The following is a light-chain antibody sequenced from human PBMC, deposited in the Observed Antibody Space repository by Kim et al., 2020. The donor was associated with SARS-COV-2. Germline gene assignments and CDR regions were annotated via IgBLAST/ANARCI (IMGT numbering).Light chain of an antibody. Sequence: QPATLTCTGNSNNVGDHGAAWLQQLQGHPPNLLSYRNNNRPSGISEKFSASRSGNTASLTITGLQPEDEADYYCSVWDTSLSAWVFGGGTQLTFL. CDR2: RNN. V-gene: IGLV10-54*04. CDR1: SNNVGDHG. CDR3: SVWDTSLSAWV. J-gene: IGLJ3*02.